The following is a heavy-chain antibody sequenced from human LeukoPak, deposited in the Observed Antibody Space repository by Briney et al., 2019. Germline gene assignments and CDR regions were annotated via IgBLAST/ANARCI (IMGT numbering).Heavy chain of an antibody. Sequence: GGSLRLSCAASGFTFSSYSMNWVRQAPGKGLEWVSSISGSSSYIYYADSVKGRFTISRDNAKNSLYLQMNSLRAEDTAVYYCAKTRGSSSEFDYWGQGTLVTVSS. J-gene: IGHJ4*02. CDR2: ISGSSSYI. V-gene: IGHV3-21*04. D-gene: IGHD6-13*01. CDR1: GFTFSSYS. CDR3: AKTRGSSSEFDY.